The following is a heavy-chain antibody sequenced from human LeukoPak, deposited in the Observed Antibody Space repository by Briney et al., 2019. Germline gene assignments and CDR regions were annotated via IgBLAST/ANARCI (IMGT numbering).Heavy chain of an antibody. CDR3: ARRQVSKQQPSYDYYYYMDV. CDR1: GFTFSDTW. CDR2: IRSDGSDT. J-gene: IGHJ6*03. Sequence: GGSLRLSCAASGFTFSDTWMHWVRQAPGEGLVWVSRIRSDGSDTRYAESVKGRFTISRDNAKNTLYLQMNSLRAEDTAVYYCARRQVSKQQPSYDYYYYMDVWGKGTTVTVSS. V-gene: IGHV3-74*01. D-gene: IGHD6-13*01.